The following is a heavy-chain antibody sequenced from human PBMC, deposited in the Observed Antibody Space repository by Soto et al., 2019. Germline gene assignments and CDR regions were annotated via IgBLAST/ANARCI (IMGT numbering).Heavy chain of an antibody. D-gene: IGHD6-13*01. Sequence: ASVKVSCKASGNTVASYAIHWVRQAPGQRLEWMGWINGGNGNTYYSEHFQGRVTFTRDTSASTAYMELSSLRSEDTAVYYCARVEGAAAGLYYYYGMDVWGQGTTVTVSS. J-gene: IGHJ6*02. V-gene: IGHV1-3*01. CDR2: INGGNGNT. CDR3: ARVEGAAAGLYYYYGMDV. CDR1: GNTVASYA.